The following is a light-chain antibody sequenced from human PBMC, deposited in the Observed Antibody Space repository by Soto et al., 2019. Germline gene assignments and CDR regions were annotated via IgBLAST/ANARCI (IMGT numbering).Light chain of an antibody. Sequence: EIVLTQTPATLSLFPGERATLSCRASQSVSYFLAWYQQKPGQAPRLLISDASNRATGIPARFSGSGSGTDFTLTIRRLEPEDFAVYYCQQYGTSPWTFGQGTKVEIK. CDR3: QQYGTSPWT. V-gene: IGKV3-11*01. J-gene: IGKJ1*01. CDR2: DAS. CDR1: QSVSYF.